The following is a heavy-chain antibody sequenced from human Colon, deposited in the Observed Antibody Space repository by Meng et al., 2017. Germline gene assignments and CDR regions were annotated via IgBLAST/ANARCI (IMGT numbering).Heavy chain of an antibody. J-gene: IGHJ4*02. CDR3: ASGRKYCSSTSCYGQFDY. CDR1: GGSISSSNW. V-gene: IGHV4-4*02. D-gene: IGHD2-2*01. CDR2: IYHSGST. Sequence: QVQVQESGPGLVKPSGTSSLTCAGSGGSISSSNWWSWVRQPPGKGLEWIGEIYHSGSTNYNPSLKSRVTISVDKSKNQFSLKLSSVTAADTAVYYCASGRKYCSSTSCYGQFDYWGQGTLVTVSS.